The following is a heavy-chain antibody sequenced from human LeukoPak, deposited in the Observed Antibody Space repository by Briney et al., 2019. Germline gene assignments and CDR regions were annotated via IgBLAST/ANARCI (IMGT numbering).Heavy chain of an antibody. Sequence: GGSLRLSCADSEFAFSNYAMSWVRQAPGKGLEWVSAISGSGGSTYYADSVKGRFTISRDNSKNTLYLQMNSLRAEDTAVYYCASGSYGDYLRFDRRGQRTLVTVSS. CDR2: ISGSGGST. D-gene: IGHD4-17*01. J-gene: IGHJ5*02. V-gene: IGHV3-23*01. CDR3: ASGSYGDYLRFDR. CDR1: EFAFSNYA.